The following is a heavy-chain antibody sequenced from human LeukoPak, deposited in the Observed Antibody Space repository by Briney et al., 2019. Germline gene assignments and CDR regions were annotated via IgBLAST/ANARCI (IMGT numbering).Heavy chain of an antibody. V-gene: IGHV3-21*01. J-gene: IGHJ6*03. CDR3: ARVCSSTSCYFAPHMDV. CDR1: GFTFSSYS. Sequence: GGSLRLSCAASGFTFSSYSMNWVRQAPGKGLEWVSSISSSSSYIYYADSVKGRFTISRDNAKNTLYLQMNSLRAEDTAVYYCARVCSSTSCYFAPHMDVWGKGTTVTVSS. D-gene: IGHD2-2*01. CDR2: ISSSSSYI.